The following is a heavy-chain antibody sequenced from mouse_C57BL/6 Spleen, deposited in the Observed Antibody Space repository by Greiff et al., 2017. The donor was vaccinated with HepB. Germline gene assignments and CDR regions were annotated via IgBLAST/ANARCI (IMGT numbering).Heavy chain of an antibody. V-gene: IGHV1-19*01. CDR3: ARQYYASRAWFAY. CDR1: GYTFTDYY. CDR2: INPYNGGT. D-gene: IGHD1-1*01. J-gene: IGHJ3*01. Sequence: EVQLQQSGPVLVKPGASVKMSCKASGYTFTDYYMNWVKQSHGKSLEWIGVINPYNGGTSYNQKFKGKATLTVDKSSSTAYMELNSLTSEDSAVYYCARQYYASRAWFAYWGQGTLVTVSA.